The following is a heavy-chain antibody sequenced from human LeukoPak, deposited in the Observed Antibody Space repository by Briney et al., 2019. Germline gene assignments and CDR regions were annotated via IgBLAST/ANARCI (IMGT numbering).Heavy chain of an antibody. CDR1: GFTVSGNY. Sequence: GGSLRLSCAASGFTVSGNYVSWVRQAPGKGLEWVSLIYNGGSTHYADSVKGRFTISRDDSRNMLYLQMNSLTAEDTAVYYCARSGGPNYFDSWGQGALVSVSS. V-gene: IGHV3-53*01. D-gene: IGHD6-19*01. CDR2: IYNGGST. J-gene: IGHJ4*02. CDR3: ARSGGPNYFDS.